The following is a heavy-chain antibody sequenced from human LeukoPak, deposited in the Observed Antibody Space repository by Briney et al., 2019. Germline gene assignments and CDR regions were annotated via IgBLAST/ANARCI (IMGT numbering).Heavy chain of an antibody. CDR3: ARRPWTYYYDSSGYSDDAFDI. CDR1: GYTFTSYY. CDR2: INPSGGST. Sequence: ASVKVSCKASGYTFTSYYMHWVRQAPGQGLEWMGIINPSGGSTSYAQKFQGRVTMTRDMSTSTVYMELSSLRSEDTAVYYCARRPWTYYYDSSGYSDDAFDIWGQGTMVTVSS. J-gene: IGHJ3*02. V-gene: IGHV1-46*01. D-gene: IGHD3-22*01.